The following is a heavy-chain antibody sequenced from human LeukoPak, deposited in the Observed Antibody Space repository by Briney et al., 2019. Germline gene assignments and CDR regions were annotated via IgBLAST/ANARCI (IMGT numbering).Heavy chain of an antibody. D-gene: IGHD1-26*01. CDR3: ARVGNRHTYYYCGMDV. CDR1: GYTFTGYY. CDR2: ISPNSGGT. V-gene: IGHV1-2*02. Sequence: ASVKVSCKASGYTFTGYYPHWVRQAPGQGLEWMGWISPNSGGTKSAEKFQGRFTMTSDTDITTAYMELSRLTSDDTAVYYCARVGNRHTYYYCGMDVWGQGTTVAVSS. J-gene: IGHJ6*02.